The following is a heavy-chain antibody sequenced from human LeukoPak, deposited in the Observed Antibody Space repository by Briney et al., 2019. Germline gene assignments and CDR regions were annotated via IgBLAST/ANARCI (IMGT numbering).Heavy chain of an antibody. CDR2: INHSGNT. Sequence: SETLSLTRAVYGGSFSGYYWSWIRPPPGKGLEWIGEINHSGNTNYNPSLKCRVTISLDTSKNQFSLKLSSVTAADTAVYYCARQSPYRTGTTWFDPWGQGTLVTVSS. CDR3: ARQSPYRTGTTWFDP. D-gene: IGHD1-7*01. V-gene: IGHV4-34*01. CDR1: GGSFSGYY. J-gene: IGHJ5*02.